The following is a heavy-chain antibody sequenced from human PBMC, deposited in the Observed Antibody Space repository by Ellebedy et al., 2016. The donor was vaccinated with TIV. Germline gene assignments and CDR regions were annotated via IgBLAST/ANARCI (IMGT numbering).Heavy chain of an antibody. CDR1: GGSISSSTYY. CDR2: IYNSGST. D-gene: IGHD3-10*01. CDR3: ARWFGELLYVRWFDP. J-gene: IGHJ5*02. V-gene: IGHV4-39*01. Sequence: SETLSLTCTVSGGSISSSTYYWGWIRQPPGKGLEWIATIYNSGSTYYNPSLKSRVTISADTSKNQFSLRLSSVTAADTGVYYCARWFGELLYVRWFDPWGQGTLVSVSS.